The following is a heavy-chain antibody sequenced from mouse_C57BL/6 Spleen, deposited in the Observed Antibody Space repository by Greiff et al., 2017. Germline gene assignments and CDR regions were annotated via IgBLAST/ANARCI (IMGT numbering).Heavy chain of an antibody. D-gene: IGHD1-1*01. V-gene: IGHV3-6*01. Sequence: EVQLQESGPGLVKPSQSLSLTCSVSGYSITSGYYWYWIRQFPGNKLEWLGYISYDGSNNSNPSLKNKIPVTLDTSKNQFFLKLNSVTTEDTATYYCARAGYDGSSYDYAMDYWGQGTSVTVSS. CDR2: ISYDGSN. J-gene: IGHJ4*01. CDR3: ARAGYDGSSYDYAMDY. CDR1: GYSITSGYY.